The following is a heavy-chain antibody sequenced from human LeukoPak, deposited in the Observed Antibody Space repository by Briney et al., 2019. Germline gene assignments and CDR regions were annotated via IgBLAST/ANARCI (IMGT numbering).Heavy chain of an antibody. D-gene: IGHD3-9*01. Sequence: PSETLSLTCTVYGGSISSYYWSWLRQPPGKGLEWRGYIYYSGRTNDNPSLKRRVTISVNTSKNQFSLKLSSVTAADTAVYYCAREPLRYFDWLLPAFGAFDIWGQGTMVTVSS. CDR2: IYYSGRT. V-gene: IGHV4-59*01. J-gene: IGHJ3*02. CDR1: GGSISSYY. CDR3: AREPLRYFDWLLPAFGAFDI.